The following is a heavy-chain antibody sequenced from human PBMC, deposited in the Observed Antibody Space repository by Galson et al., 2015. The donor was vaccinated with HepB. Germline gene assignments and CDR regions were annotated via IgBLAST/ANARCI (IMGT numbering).Heavy chain of an antibody. CDR2: ILYDGSDK. Sequence: SLRLSCAASGFSFSSYGMHWVRQSPGKGLEWVAVILYDGSDKYYADSVKGRFTISRDNSKNTLYLQMNSLRVEDTAVYYCVGGWTIDYWGQGTLVIVSS. CDR3: VGGWTIDY. J-gene: IGHJ4*02. D-gene: IGHD6-19*01. CDR1: GFSFSSYG. V-gene: IGHV3-30*03.